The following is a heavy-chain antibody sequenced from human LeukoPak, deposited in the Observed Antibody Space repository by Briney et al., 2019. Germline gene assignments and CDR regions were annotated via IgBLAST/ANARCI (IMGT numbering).Heavy chain of an antibody. CDR3: AKQISGWVYDAFDI. J-gene: IGHJ3*02. CDR2: ISGSGDNI. V-gene: IGHV3-23*01. Sequence: GGSLRLSCAASGLTFSTYAMSWVRQAPGKGLEWVSAISGSGDNIYYADSAKGRFTISRDNSKNTLYLQMNSLRAEDTAVYYCAKQISGWVYDAFDIWDQGAMVTVSS. CDR1: GLTFSTYA. D-gene: IGHD6-19*01.